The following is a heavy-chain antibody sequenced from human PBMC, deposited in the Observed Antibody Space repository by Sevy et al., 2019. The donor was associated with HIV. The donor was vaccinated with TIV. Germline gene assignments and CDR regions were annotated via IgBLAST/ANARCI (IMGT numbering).Heavy chain of an antibody. CDR1: GYTFTNYG. V-gene: IGHV1-18*01. CDR3: ARLELTGSGCYGNGMDV. CDR2: ISTYNGDT. Sequence: ASVKVSCKTSGYTFTNYGISWVRQAPGQGLEWMGWISTYNGDTKFAQKVQGRVTMTTDTSTSTAYMELRSLRSDDTAVYYCARLELTGSGCYGNGMDVWGQGTTVTVSS. D-gene: IGHD6-19*01. J-gene: IGHJ6*02.